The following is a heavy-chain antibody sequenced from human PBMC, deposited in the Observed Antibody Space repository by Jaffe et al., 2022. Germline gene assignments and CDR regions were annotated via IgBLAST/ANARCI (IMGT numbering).Heavy chain of an antibody. CDR2: IRSKANSYAT. J-gene: IGHJ3*02. CDR1: GFSFSGSD. D-gene: IGHD2-15*01. Sequence: EVQLVESGGGLVQPGGSLKLSCAASGFSFSGSDMHWVRQASGKGLEWVGRIRSKANSYATVYAASVKGRFTISRDDSQNTAYLQMSSLKTEDTAVYYCTRLDCSGGSCSVALDIWGQGTMVTVSS. CDR3: TRLDCSGGSCSVALDI. V-gene: IGHV3-73*02.